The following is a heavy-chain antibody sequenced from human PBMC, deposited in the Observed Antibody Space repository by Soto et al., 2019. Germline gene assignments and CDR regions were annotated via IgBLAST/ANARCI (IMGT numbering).Heavy chain of an antibody. CDR1: GGSINSRYW. CDR2: IYHSGST. V-gene: IGHV4-4*02. J-gene: IGHJ4*02. CDR3: ARDQNGSGNYYTRYFDS. D-gene: IGHD3-10*01. Sequence: SETLSLTCAVSGGSINSRYWWSWVRQSPGKGLEWIGEIYHSGSTNYNPSLKSRVTISVDKSKNQFSLNLSSVTAAATAVYYCARDQNGSGNYYTRYFDSWGQGTLVTVSS.